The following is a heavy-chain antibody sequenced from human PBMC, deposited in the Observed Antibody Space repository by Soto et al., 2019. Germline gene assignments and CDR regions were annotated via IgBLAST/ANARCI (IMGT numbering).Heavy chain of an antibody. V-gene: IGHV3-15*01. CDR2: IKTKSDGGTT. D-gene: IGHD2-2*01. J-gene: IGHJ3*02. CDR1: GFTFSYAW. Sequence: EVQLVESGGGLVKPGGSLRLSCAASGFTFSYAWMSWVRQAPGKGLEWVGHIKTKSDGGTTDYAAPVKGRFTISRDDSKNTLYLLLNSLKADDIAVYYCTTEVPRAGAFDIWGQGTTVIVSS. CDR3: TTEVPRAGAFDI.